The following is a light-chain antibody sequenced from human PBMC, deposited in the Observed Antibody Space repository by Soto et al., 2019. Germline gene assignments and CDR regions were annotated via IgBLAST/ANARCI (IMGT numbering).Light chain of an antibody. J-gene: IGKJ3*01. CDR2: DAS. V-gene: IGKV3-11*01. CDR1: QSVSSY. Sequence: EIVLTQSPATLSLSPGERATLSCRASQSVSSYLAWYQQKPGQAPRLLSYDASNRATGIPARFSGSGSGTDFTLTISSLEPEDFAVYYCQQRSNPFTFGPGTKVDIK. CDR3: QQRSNPFT.